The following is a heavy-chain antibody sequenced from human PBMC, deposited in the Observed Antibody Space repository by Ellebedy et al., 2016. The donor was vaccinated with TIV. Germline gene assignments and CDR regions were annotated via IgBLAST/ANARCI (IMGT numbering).Heavy chain of an antibody. CDR2: IENDGST. V-gene: IGHV4-38-2*01. D-gene: IGHD4-17*01. CDR1: GHSISNGYH. J-gene: IGHJ5*02. CDR3: ARVGDPRLNWFDP. Sequence: SETLSLTXAVSGHSISNGYHWGWIRQPPGKGLEWIGIIENDGSTHYNSSLESRVLMSLDTSKNQFSLKLGAVTAADTAVYYCARVGDPRLNWFDPWGPGALVIVSS.